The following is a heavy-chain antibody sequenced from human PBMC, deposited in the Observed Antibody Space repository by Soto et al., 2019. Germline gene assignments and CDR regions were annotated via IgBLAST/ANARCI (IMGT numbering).Heavy chain of an antibody. D-gene: IGHD2-15*01. CDR1: GFTFGDSY. Sequence: GSLRLSCAGSGFTFGDSYMSWIRQAPGKGLEWLSYISPGSRYPAYADSVKGRFTIPRDNAKRSLYLQMMSLTAEDTAIYYCVRGGGGGLFDPWGQGTMVTVSP. J-gene: IGHJ5*02. CDR2: ISPGSRYP. CDR3: VRGGGGGLFDP. V-gene: IGHV3-11*06.